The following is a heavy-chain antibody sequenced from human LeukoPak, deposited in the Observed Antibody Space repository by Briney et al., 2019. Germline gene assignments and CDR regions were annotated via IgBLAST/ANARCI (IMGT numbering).Heavy chain of an antibody. Sequence: PGGSLRLSCAASGFTFSSYWMHWVRQAPGKGLVWVSAFSGSGGSTYYADSVKGRFTISRDNSKNTLYLQMNSLRAEDTAVYYCAKGGQYQLLPSDYWGQGTLVTVSS. D-gene: IGHD2-2*01. CDR1: GFTFSSYW. CDR3: AKGGQYQLLPSDY. V-gene: IGHV3-23*01. J-gene: IGHJ4*02. CDR2: FSGSGGST.